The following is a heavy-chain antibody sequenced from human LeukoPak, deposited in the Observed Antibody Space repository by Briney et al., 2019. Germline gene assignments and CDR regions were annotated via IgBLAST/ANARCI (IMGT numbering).Heavy chain of an antibody. V-gene: IGHV4-34*01. D-gene: IGHD3-16*01. CDR3: ARDTHRITSRQFDP. Sequence: PSETLSLTCAVYGGSFSGYYWSWIRQPPGKGLEWIGEINHSGSTNYNPSLKSRVTISVDTSKNQFSLKLSSVTAADTAVYYCARDTHRITSRQFDPWGQGTLVNVSS. CDR1: GGSFSGYY. CDR2: INHSGST. J-gene: IGHJ5*02.